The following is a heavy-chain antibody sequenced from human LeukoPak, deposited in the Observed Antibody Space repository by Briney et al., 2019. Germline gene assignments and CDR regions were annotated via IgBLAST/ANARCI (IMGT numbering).Heavy chain of an antibody. D-gene: IGHD6-6*01. CDR3: AREYSSSPWAFDY. V-gene: IGHV1-69*06. CDR2: IIPIFGTA. J-gene: IGHJ4*02. CDR1: GGTFSSYA. Sequence: SVKVSCKASGGTFSSYAISWVRQAPGQGLEWMGGIIPIFGTASYAQKFQGRVTITADKSTSTAYMELSSLRSEDTAVYYCAREYSSSPWAFDYWGQGTLVTVSS.